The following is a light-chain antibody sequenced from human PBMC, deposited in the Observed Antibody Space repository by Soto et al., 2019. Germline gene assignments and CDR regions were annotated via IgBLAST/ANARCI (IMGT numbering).Light chain of an antibody. V-gene: IGKV3-15*01. J-gene: IGKJ4*01. CDR1: QSVSSN. Sequence: EIVMTQSPATLSVSPGERATLSCRASQSVSSNLAWYQQKPGQTPRLLIYGASTRATGIPARFIGSGSGTELTLTISSLQSEDFAVYYCQQYNSWPLTFGGGTKVEIK. CDR3: QQYNSWPLT. CDR2: GAS.